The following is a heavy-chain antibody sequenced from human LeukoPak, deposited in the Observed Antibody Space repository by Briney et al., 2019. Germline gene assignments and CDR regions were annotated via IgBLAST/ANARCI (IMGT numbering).Heavy chain of an antibody. CDR3: ARVNAVSSAGAFDI. Sequence: SETLSLTCTVSGGSISSSSYYWSWIRQPPGKGLEWIGYIYYSGSTNYNPSLKSRVTISVDTSKNQFSLKLSSVTAADTAVYYCARVNAVSSAGAFDIWGQGTMVTVSS. CDR2: IYYSGST. V-gene: IGHV4-61*05. D-gene: IGHD2-2*01. CDR1: GGSISSSSYY. J-gene: IGHJ3*02.